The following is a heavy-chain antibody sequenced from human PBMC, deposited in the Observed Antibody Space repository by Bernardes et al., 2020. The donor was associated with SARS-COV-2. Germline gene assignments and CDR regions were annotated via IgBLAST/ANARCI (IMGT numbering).Heavy chain of an antibody. D-gene: IGHD2-15*01. CDR1: GFTFSSYW. V-gene: IGHV3-74*01. J-gene: IGHJ6*02. Sequence: WGSLRLSCAASGFTFSSYWMHWVRQAPGKGLVWVSRINSDGSSTSYADSVKGRFTISRDNAKNTLYLQMNSLRAEDTAVYYCVVARGLGGYGMDVWGQGTTVTVSS. CDR2: INSDGSST. CDR3: VVARGLGGYGMDV.